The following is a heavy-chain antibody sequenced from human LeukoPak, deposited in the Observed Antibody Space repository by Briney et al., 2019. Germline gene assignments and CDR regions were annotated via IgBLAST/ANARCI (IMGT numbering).Heavy chain of an antibody. D-gene: IGHD2-2*01. CDR1: GFTFSSYW. CDR2: ISYDGSNK. CDR3: AKDLDCSSTSCYANYYYYGMDV. V-gene: IGHV3-30*18. J-gene: IGHJ6*02. Sequence: GGSLRLSCAASGFTFSSYWMNWVRQAPGKGLEWVAVISYDGSNKYYADSVKGRFTISRDNSKNTLYLQMNSLRAEDTAVYYCAKDLDCSSTSCYANYYYYGMDVWGQGTTVTVSS.